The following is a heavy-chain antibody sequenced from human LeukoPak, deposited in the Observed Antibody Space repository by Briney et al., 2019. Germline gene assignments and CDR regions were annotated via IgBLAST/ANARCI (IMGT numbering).Heavy chain of an antibody. CDR1: RFTFSNYA. CDR2: FSGSGGTT. Sequence: PGGSLSLSCVASRFTFSNYAMNWVRQAPGRGLEWVSGFSGSGGTTYYADSVKGRFTISRDNSKNTLYLQMNSLRVEDTAVYYCANGNRCTSPNCLGYYYFYMDVWGKGTTVTVSS. V-gene: IGHV3-23*01. J-gene: IGHJ6*03. D-gene: IGHD2-8*01. CDR3: ANGNRCTSPNCLGYYYFYMDV.